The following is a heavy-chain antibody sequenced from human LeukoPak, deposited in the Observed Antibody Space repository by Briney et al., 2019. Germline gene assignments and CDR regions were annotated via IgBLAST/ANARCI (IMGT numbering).Heavy chain of an antibody. D-gene: IGHD2-2*02. V-gene: IGHV4-59*08. CDR1: GGSISSYY. J-gene: IGHJ6*03. CDR2: IYYSGST. Sequence: SETLSLTCTVSGGSISSYYWSWIRQPPGKGLEWIGHIYYSGSTNYNPSLKSRVTISVDTSKNQFSLKLSSVTAADTAVYYCAGGYCSSTSCYSYYYYMDVWGKGTTVTVSS. CDR3: AGGYCSSTSCYSYYYYMDV.